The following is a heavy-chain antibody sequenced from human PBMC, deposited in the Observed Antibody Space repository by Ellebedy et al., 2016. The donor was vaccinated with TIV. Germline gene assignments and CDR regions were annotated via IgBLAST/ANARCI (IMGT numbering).Heavy chain of an antibody. J-gene: IGHJ4*02. CDR1: GFTLSTYA. D-gene: IGHD3-9*01. Sequence: PGGSLRLSCAASGFTLSTYAIHWVRPAPGKGLEWVAVISFDGTNKYYADSVKGRFTMSRDTSKNTLFLHMNSLRVEDTAVYHWARGRDYDLLTGYYLGLDYWGQGALVTVSS. CDR3: ARGRDYDLLTGYYLGLDY. V-gene: IGHV3-30*04. CDR2: ISFDGTNK.